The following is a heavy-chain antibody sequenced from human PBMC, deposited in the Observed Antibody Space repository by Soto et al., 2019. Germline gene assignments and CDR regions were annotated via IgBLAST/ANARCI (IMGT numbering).Heavy chain of an antibody. J-gene: IGHJ6*02. Sequence: ASVKVSCKASGYTLTGYYMHWVRQAPGQGLEWMGIINPSGGSTSYAQKFQGRVTMTRDTSTSTVYMELSSLRSEDTAVYYCARAHSYGIVGYCYYAMDVWGQGTTVTVSS. CDR1: GYTLTGYY. CDR3: ARAHSYGIVGYCYYAMDV. D-gene: IGHD5-18*01. CDR2: INPSGGST. V-gene: IGHV1-46*01.